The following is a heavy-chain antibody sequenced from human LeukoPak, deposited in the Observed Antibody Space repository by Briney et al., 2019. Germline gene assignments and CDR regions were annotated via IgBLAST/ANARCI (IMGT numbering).Heavy chain of an antibody. CDR1: GGSFSGYY. Sequence: SETLSLTCAVYGGSFSGYYWSWIRQPPGKGLEWIGEINHSGSTNYNPSLKSRVTISVDTSKNQFFLKLSSVTAADTAVYYCARGPSIGYCSGGSCYGFYYYGMDVWGKGTTVTVSS. D-gene: IGHD2-15*01. CDR3: ARGPSIGYCSGGSCYGFYYYGMDV. CDR2: INHSGST. V-gene: IGHV4-34*01. J-gene: IGHJ6*04.